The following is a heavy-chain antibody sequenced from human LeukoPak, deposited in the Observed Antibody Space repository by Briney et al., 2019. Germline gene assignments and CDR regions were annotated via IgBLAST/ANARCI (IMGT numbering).Heavy chain of an antibody. CDR3: ARTGRFDYVWRSYQPFDY. V-gene: IGHV4-39*01. CDR1: GGSISSSSYY. Sequence: SETLSLTCTVSGGSISSSSYYWGWLRQPPGKGLEWIGSIYYSGSTYYNPSLKSRVTISVDTTKNQYSLRLSSVTAADTAVYFCARTGRFDYVWRSYQPFDYGGQGTLV. J-gene: IGHJ4*02. D-gene: IGHD3-16*02. CDR2: IYYSGST.